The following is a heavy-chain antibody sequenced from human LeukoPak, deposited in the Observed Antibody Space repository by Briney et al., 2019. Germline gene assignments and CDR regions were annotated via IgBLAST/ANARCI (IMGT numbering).Heavy chain of an antibody. Sequence: GESLKISCKGSGYSFTSYWIGWVRQIPGKGLEWMGIIYPGDSDTRYSPSFQGQVTISADKSISTAYLQWSSLKASDTAMYYCARLGKQWLVVYAFDIWGQGTMVTVSS. V-gene: IGHV5-51*01. CDR1: GYSFTSYW. CDR3: ARLGKQWLVVYAFDI. J-gene: IGHJ3*02. CDR2: IYPGDSDT. D-gene: IGHD6-19*01.